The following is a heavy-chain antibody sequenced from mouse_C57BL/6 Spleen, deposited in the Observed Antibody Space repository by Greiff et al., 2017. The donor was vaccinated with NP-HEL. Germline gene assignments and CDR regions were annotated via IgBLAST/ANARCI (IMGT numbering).Heavy chain of an antibody. CDR3: ARDDGYYEDYAMDY. CDR1: GFTFSDYG. D-gene: IGHD2-3*01. Sequence: EVQRVESGGGLAKPGGSLKLSCAASGFTFSDYGMHWVRQAPEKGLEWVAYISSGSSTIYYADTVKGRFTISRDNAKNTLFLQMTSLRSEDTAMYYCARDDGYYEDYAMDYWGQGTSVTVSS. V-gene: IGHV5-17*01. CDR2: ISSGSSTI. J-gene: IGHJ4*01.